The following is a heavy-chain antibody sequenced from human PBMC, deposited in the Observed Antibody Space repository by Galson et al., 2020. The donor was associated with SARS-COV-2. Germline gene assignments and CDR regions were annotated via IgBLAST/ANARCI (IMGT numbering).Heavy chain of an antibody. Sequence: ASVKVSCKASGYTFTSYSMHWVRQAPGQRLEWMGWINAGNGNTKYSQKFQGRVTITRDTSASTAYMELSSLRSEDTAVYYCARDGCGVHNYMGDIVGATTTPPDYWGQGTLVTVSS. CDR2: INAGNGNT. CDR3: ARDGCGVHNYMGDIVGATTTPPDY. V-gene: IGHV1-3*01. J-gene: IGHJ4*02. CDR1: GYTFTSYS. D-gene: IGHD1-26*01.